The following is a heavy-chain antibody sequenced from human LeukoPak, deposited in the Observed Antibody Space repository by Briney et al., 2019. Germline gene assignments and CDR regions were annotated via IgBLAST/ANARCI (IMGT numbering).Heavy chain of an antibody. CDR1: GGSISSYY. CDR2: IYYSGST. D-gene: IGHD6-19*01. J-gene: IGHJ6*03. Sequence: ASETLSLTCTVSGGSISSYYWSWIRQPPGKGLEWIGYIYYSGSTNHNPSLKSRVTISVDTSKNQFSLNLSSVPASDTAVYYCAREGIAVAGPYYYYYMDVWRKGNRVTVS. V-gene: IGHV4-59*12. CDR3: AREGIAVAGPYYYYYMDV.